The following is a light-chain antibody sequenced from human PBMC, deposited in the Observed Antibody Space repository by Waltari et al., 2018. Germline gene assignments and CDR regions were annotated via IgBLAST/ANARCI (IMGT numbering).Light chain of an antibody. V-gene: IGLV2-8*01. CDR2: HVS. J-gene: IGLJ3*02. Sequence: QSALTQLPSASGPPGQSVTMSCTGTSSDLGGDTYVSWYHQHPGKAPKLLIYHVSKRPSGVPDRLSGSKSGNTASLTVSGLQAEDEAEYFCTSHAGTNSVFGGGTKLTVL. CDR1: SSDLGGDTY. CDR3: TSHAGTNSV.